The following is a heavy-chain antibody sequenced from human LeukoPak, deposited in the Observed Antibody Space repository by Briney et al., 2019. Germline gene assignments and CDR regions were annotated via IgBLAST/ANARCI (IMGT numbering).Heavy chain of an antibody. J-gene: IGHJ2*01. CDR1: GFTFSSYS. Sequence: GGSLRLSCAASGFTFSSYSMNWVRQAPGKGLEWVANINQDGSGKYYVDSVKGRFTISRDNAKNSLYLQMNSLRAEDTAVYCCARVVGAGYFDLWGRGTLVTVSS. CDR3: ARVVGAGYFDL. CDR2: INQDGSGK. D-gene: IGHD1-26*01. V-gene: IGHV3-7*01.